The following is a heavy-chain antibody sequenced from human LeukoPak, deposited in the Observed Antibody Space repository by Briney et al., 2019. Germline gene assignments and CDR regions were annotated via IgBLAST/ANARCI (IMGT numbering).Heavy chain of an antibody. J-gene: IGHJ4*02. CDR3: AKDLEGTPFDY. V-gene: IGHV3-30*18. CDR1: GFTFSSYG. Sequence: GGSLRLSCAASGFTFSSYGMHWVRQAPGKGLEWVAVISYDGSNKYYADSVKGRFTISRDNSKNTLYLQMNSLRAEDTAVYYCAKDLEGTPFDYWGQGTLVTDSS. D-gene: IGHD3-3*01. CDR2: ISYDGSNK.